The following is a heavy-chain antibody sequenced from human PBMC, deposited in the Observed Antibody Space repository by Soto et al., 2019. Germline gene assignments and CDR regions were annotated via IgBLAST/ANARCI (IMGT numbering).Heavy chain of an antibody. Sequence: GGSLRLSCAASGFTSSSYAMSWVRQAPGKGLEWVSAISASGGSTYYADSVKGRFTISRDNSKNMVYLQMDSLRADDTALYYCAKDRQPDGIWTFDYWGQGTLVTVSS. CDR3: AKDRQPDGIWTFDY. J-gene: IGHJ4*02. CDR1: GFTSSSYA. CDR2: ISASGGST. D-gene: IGHD3-9*01. V-gene: IGHV3-23*01.